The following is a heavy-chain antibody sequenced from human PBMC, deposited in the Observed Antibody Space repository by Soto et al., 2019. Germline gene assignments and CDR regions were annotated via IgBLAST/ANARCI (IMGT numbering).Heavy chain of an antibody. CDR3: ARLVGVAATRADGFDN. Sequence: QVQLVESGGGVVQPGRSLRLSCAASGFTFSSYGMHWVRQAPGKGLEWVAVISYDGSNKYYADSVKGRFTISRDNSKNTLYLQKNSLRAEDTAVDFFARLVGVAATRADGFDNRGQGTMVTVSS. J-gene: IGHJ3*02. D-gene: IGHD2-15*01. V-gene: IGHV3-30*03. CDR2: ISYDGSNK. CDR1: GFTFSSYG.